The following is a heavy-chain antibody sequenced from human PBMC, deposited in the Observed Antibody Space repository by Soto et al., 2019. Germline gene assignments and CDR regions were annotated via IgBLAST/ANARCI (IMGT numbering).Heavy chain of an antibody. CDR3: TRGTSPYGVDV. CDR1: GFTFGDYA. CDR2: IRSKAYGGTT. J-gene: IGHJ6*02. V-gene: IGHV3-49*04. D-gene: IGHD2-8*01. Sequence: QPGGSLRLSCTGSGFTFGDYAMSWVRRAPGKGLEWVGFIRSKAYGGTTEWAASVRGRFTFSRDDYKRITYLQMNGLKTEDTGVYWCTRGTSPYGVDVWGQGTTVTVSS.